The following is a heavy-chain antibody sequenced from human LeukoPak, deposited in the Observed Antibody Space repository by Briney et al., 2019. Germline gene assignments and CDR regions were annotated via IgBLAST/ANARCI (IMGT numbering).Heavy chain of an antibody. V-gene: IGHV1-18*01. CDR1: GYTFTSYG. Sequence: ASVKVSRKASGYTFTSYGISWVRQAPGQGLEWMGWISAYNGNTNYAQKLQGRVTMTTDTSTSTAYMELRSLRSDDTAVYYCAKDGDYGSGSPYYMDVWGKGTTVTVSS. D-gene: IGHD3-10*01. J-gene: IGHJ6*03. CDR3: AKDGDYGSGSPYYMDV. CDR2: ISAYNGNT.